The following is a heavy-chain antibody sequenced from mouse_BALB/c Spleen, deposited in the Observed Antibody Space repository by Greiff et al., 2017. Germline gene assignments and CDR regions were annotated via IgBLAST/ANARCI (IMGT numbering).Heavy chain of an antibody. CDR2: INPGSGGT. CDR3: ARDDGYYTTFAY. CDR1: GYAFTNYL. Sequence: VQLQQSGAELVRPGTSVKVSCKASGYAFTNYLIEWVKQRPGQGPEWIGVINPGSGGTNYNEKFKGKATLTADKSSSTAYMQLSSLTSDDSAVYFCARDDGYYTTFAYWGQGTLVTVSA. D-gene: IGHD2-3*01. V-gene: IGHV1-54*01. J-gene: IGHJ3*01.